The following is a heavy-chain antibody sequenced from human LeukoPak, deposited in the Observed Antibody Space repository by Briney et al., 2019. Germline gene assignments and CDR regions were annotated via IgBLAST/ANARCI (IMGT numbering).Heavy chain of an antibody. V-gene: IGHV1-69*05. Sequence: ASVKVSYKASGGTFSSYAISWVRQAPGQGLEWMGGIIPIFGTANYAQKFQGRVTITTDESTSTAYMELSSLRSEDTAVYYCARAFLDTAMGRYYYYYYMDVWGKGTTVTVSS. CDR3: ARAFLDTAMGRYYYYYYMDV. CDR2: IIPIFGTA. CDR1: GGTFSSYA. D-gene: IGHD5-18*01. J-gene: IGHJ6*03.